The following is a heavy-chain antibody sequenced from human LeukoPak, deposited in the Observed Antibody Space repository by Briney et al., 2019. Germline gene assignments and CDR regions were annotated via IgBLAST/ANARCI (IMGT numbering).Heavy chain of an antibody. CDR2: IYYSGST. J-gene: IGHJ5*02. CDR3: ARDVAYDSSGYYSGRWFGP. Sequence: PSQTLSLTCTVSGGSISSSSYYWGWIRQPPGKGLEWIGSIYYSGSTYYNPSLKSRVTISVDTSKNQFSLKLSSVTAADTAVYYCARDVAYDSSGYYSGRWFGPWGQGTLVTVSS. V-gene: IGHV4-39*07. D-gene: IGHD3-22*01. CDR1: GGSISSSSYY.